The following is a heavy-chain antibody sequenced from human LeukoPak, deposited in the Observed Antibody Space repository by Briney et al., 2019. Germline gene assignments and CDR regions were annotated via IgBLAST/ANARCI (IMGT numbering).Heavy chain of an antibody. V-gene: IGHV1-18*01. CDR2: ISAYNGNT. D-gene: IGHD2-2*01. J-gene: IGHJ3*02. CDR3: AGEGYCSSTSCPGGAFDI. CDR1: GYTFTSYG. Sequence: ASVKVSCKASGYTFTSYGISRVRQAPGQGLEWMGWISAYNGNTNYAQKLQGRVTMTTDTSTSTAYMELRSLRSDDTAVYYCAGEGYCSSTSCPGGAFDIWGQGTMVTVSS.